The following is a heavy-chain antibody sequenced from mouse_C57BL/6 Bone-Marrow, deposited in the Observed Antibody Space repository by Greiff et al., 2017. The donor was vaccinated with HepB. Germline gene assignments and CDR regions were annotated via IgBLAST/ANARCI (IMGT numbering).Heavy chain of an antibody. Sequence: VQLQQSGAELARPGASVKLSCKASGYTFTSYGISWVKQRTGQGLEWIGEIYPRSGNTYFNEKFKGKATLTADKSSSTAYMELRSLTSEDSAVYFCARDYGSLYAMDYWGQGTSVTVSS. CDR3: ARDYGSLYAMDY. V-gene: IGHV1-81*01. J-gene: IGHJ4*01. CDR2: IYPRSGNT. D-gene: IGHD1-1*01. CDR1: GYTFTSYG.